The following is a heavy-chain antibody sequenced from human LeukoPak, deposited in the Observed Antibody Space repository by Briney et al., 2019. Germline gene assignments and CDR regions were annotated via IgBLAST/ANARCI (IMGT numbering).Heavy chain of an antibody. CDR1: GGSISSHY. D-gene: IGHD5-24*01. V-gene: IGHV4-59*11. CDR2: IYNSGSN. Sequence: PSETLSLTCTVSGGSISSHYWSWIRQPPGKGLEWIGYIYNSGSNNYNPSLKSRVSISVDTSMNQFSLKLTSVTAADTAVYYCARFRDCYRAPDWGQGTLVTVSS. J-gene: IGHJ4*02. CDR3: ARFRDCYRAPD.